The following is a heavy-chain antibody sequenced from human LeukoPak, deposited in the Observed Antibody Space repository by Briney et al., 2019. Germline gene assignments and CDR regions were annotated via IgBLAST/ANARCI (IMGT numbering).Heavy chain of an antibody. CDR1: GYTFTGYY. J-gene: IGHJ4*02. V-gene: IGHV1-2*02. CDR3: TYSSGWYRGKFDY. D-gene: IGHD6-19*01. CDR2: INPNSGGT. Sequence: ASVKVSCKASGYTFTGYYMHWVRQAPGQGLEWMGWINPNSGGTNYAQKFQGRVTMTRDTSISTAYMELSRLRSDDTAVYYCTYSSGWYRGKFDYWGQGTLVTVSS.